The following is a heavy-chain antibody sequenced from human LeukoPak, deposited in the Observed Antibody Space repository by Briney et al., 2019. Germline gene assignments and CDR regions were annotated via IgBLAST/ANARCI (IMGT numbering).Heavy chain of an antibody. D-gene: IGHD3-9*01. CDR3: ARDQLRYFDWLLYLMDV. CDR2: ISYDGSNK. J-gene: IGHJ3*01. Sequence: PGRSLRLSCAASGFTFSSYAMHWVRQAPGKGLEWVAVISYDGSNKYYADSVKGRFTISRGNSKNTLYLQMNSLRAEDTAVYYCARDQLRYFDWLLYLMDVWGQGTMVTVSS. V-gene: IGHV3-30-3*01. CDR1: GFTFSSYA.